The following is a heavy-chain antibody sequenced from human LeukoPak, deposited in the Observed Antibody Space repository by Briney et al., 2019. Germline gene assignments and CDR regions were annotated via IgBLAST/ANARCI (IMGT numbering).Heavy chain of an antibody. V-gene: IGHV1-46*01. D-gene: IGHD3-22*01. Sequence: ASVKVSCKASGYTFTSYYMHWVRQAPGQGLEWIGIINPSGGSTSYAQKFQGRVTMTRDTSASTVYMELSSLRSEDTAVYYCARSYYDSSPEDSYYFDYWGQGTLVTVSS. J-gene: IGHJ4*02. CDR2: INPSGGST. CDR3: ARSYYDSSPEDSYYFDY. CDR1: GYTFTSYY.